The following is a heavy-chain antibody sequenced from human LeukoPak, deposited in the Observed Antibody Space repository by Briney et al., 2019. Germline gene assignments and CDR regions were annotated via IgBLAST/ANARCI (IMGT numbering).Heavy chain of an antibody. V-gene: IGHV3-7*01. Sequence: GGSLRLSCAASGFTFSNSWMSWVRQAPGKGLEWVANIKQDGSEKYYVDSVKGRFTISRDNVKNSLYLQMNSLRAEDTAVYYCASAGTSYGDQFFDYWGQGTLVTVSS. D-gene: IGHD4-17*01. CDR2: IKQDGSEK. CDR1: GFTFSNSW. CDR3: ASAGTSYGDQFFDY. J-gene: IGHJ4*02.